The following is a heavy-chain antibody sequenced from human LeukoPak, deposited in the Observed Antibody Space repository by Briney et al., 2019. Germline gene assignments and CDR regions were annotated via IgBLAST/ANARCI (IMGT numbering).Heavy chain of an antibody. J-gene: IGHJ4*02. CDR2: ISTNGGST. Sequence: PGGSLRLSCAASGFTFSNYAMHWVRQAPGKGLEYVSAISTNGGSTYYANSVKGRFTISRDNSKNTLYLQMGSLRAEDMAVYYCARSTPGEWDPPDHWGQGTLVTVSS. CDR1: GFTFSNYA. V-gene: IGHV3-64*01. CDR3: ARSTPGEWDPPDH. D-gene: IGHD3-10*01.